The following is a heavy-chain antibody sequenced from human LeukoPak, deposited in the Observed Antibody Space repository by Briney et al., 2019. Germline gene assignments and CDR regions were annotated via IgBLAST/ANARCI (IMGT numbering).Heavy chain of an antibody. V-gene: IGHV4-59*01. Sequence: SETLSLTCTVSGGSINNYYWNWIRQPPGKGLEWIAYIYYSGSTNYNPSLKSRVTISVDTSNNQFSLKLSSVTAADTAVYYCARDLRGTSAMDVWGKGTTVTVSS. CDR2: IYYSGST. CDR3: ARDLRGTSAMDV. CDR1: GGSINNYY. D-gene: IGHD2-2*01. J-gene: IGHJ6*03.